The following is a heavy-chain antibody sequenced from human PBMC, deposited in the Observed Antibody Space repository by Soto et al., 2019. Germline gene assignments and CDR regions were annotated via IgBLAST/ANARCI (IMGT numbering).Heavy chain of an antibody. J-gene: IGHJ4*02. D-gene: IGHD6-19*01. V-gene: IGHV3-7*03. CDR1: GFPFSSYW. CDR3: ATIAVQPTFDY. CDR2: IKQDGSDK. Sequence: PGVSLRLSCAASGFPFSSYWMSWVRQVPGKGLEWVANIKQDGSDKYYMDSVKGRFTISRDNAKNSLYLQMNSLRLEDTAVYYCATIAVQPTFDYWGQGALVTVS.